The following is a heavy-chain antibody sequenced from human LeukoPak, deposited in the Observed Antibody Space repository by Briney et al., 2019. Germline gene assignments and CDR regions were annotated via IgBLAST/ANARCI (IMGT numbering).Heavy chain of an antibody. D-gene: IGHD1-26*01. V-gene: IGHV3-48*04. Sequence: GGSLRLSCAASGFTFSSYSMNWVGQAPGKGLEWVSYISISSSTINYADSVKGRFTISRDNAKNSLYLQMNSLRAEDTAVYYCAREVTQGSTFHYGSVGNPSGSYSSIFDYWGQGTLVTVSS. J-gene: IGHJ4*02. CDR3: AREVTQGSTFHYGSVGNPSGSYSSIFDY. CDR1: GFTFSSYS. CDR2: ISISSSTI.